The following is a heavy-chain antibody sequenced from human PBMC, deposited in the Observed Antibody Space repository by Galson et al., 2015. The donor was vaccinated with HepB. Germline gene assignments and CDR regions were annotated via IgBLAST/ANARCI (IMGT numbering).Heavy chain of an antibody. CDR3: ARDILYSSSWYYYYYGMDV. CDR2: ISAYNGNT. V-gene: IGHV1-18*04. J-gene: IGHJ6*02. Sequence: SVKVSCKASGYTFTSYGICWVRQAPGQGLEWMGWISAYNGNTNYAQKLQGRVTMTTDTSTSTAYMELRSLRSDDTAVYYCARDILYSSSWYYYYYGMDVWGQGTTVTVSS. CDR1: GYTFTSYG. D-gene: IGHD6-13*01.